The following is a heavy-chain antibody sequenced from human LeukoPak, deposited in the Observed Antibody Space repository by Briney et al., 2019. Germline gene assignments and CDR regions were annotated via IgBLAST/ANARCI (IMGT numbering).Heavy chain of an antibody. J-gene: IGHJ3*02. Sequence: GGSLRLSCAASGFTFSGHWMSWVRQAPGKGLEWVANTNPDGSERKYVDSVKGRFTISRDNPKKSLYLQMSSLRAEDTAVYYCARECSCGGGACPRVYGFDIWGQGTLVTVSS. D-gene: IGHD2-21*01. CDR1: GFTFSGHW. V-gene: IGHV3-7*01. CDR3: ARECSCGGGACPRVYGFDI. CDR2: TNPDGSER.